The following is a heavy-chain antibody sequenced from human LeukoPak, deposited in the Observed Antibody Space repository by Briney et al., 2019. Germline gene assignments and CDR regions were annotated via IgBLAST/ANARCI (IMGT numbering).Heavy chain of an antibody. CDR3: ARGRHSSSWSPIDY. Sequence: GSLRLSCAASGFTFSSYSMNWVRQAPGKGLEWVSYISSSSSYIYYADSVKGRFTISRDNAKNSLYLQMNSLRAEDTAMYYCARGRHSSSWSPIDYWGQGTLVTVSS. V-gene: IGHV3-21*05. CDR2: ISSSSSYI. J-gene: IGHJ4*02. CDR1: GFTFSSYS. D-gene: IGHD6-13*01.